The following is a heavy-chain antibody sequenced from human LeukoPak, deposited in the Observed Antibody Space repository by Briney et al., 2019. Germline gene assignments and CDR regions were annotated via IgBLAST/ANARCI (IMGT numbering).Heavy chain of an antibody. D-gene: IGHD2-2*02. CDR3: GRGFSIVPAGIPDY. J-gene: IGHJ4*02. CDR2: ISYDGSNK. CDR1: GFTFSSYG. V-gene: IGHV3-30*03. Sequence: PGGSLRLSCAASGFTFSSYGMHWVRQAPGRGLEWVAVISYDGSNKYYADSVKGRFTISRDNSKNTLYLQMNSLRAEDTAVYYCGRGFSIVPAGIPDYWGLGTLVTVSS.